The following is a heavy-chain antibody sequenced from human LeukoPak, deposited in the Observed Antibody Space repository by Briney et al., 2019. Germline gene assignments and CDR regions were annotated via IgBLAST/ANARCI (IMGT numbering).Heavy chain of an antibody. J-gene: IGHJ6*03. CDR2: INAGNGDT. V-gene: IGHV1-3*03. CDR1: GYTFSNHD. D-gene: IGHD6-13*01. CDR3: ARVYEAAAGPYYYYYYMDV. Sequence: ASVKVSCKASGYTFSNHDIHWVRQAPGQRLEWMGWINAGNGDTKYSQEFQGRVTITRDTSATTAYMELSSLRSEDMAVYYCARVYEAAAGPYYYYYYMDVWGKGTTVTVSS.